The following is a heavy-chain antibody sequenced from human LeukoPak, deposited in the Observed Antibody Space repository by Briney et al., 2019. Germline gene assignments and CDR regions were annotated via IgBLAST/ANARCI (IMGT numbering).Heavy chain of an antibody. Sequence: SETLSLTYTVSGGSIRNYYGSWIRQPPGKGLEWVGYIYYSGSTSYNPSLKSRVTISVDTSKNQFSLKLSSVTAADTAVYYCARHFAGPGTYTPYFGMDVWGQGATVTVSS. J-gene: IGHJ6*02. D-gene: IGHD3-3*01. CDR2: IYYSGST. V-gene: IGHV4-59*08. CDR1: GGSIRNYY. CDR3: ARHFAGPGTYTPYFGMDV.